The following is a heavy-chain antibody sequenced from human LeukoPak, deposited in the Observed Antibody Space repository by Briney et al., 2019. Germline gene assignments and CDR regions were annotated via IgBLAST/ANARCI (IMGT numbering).Heavy chain of an antibody. CDR3: ARESCLNAVCYTGEGAFDI. J-gene: IGHJ3*02. V-gene: IGHV3-33*01. CDR1: GFGFSSYG. CDR2: IYFDRKNI. D-gene: IGHD2-8*01. Sequence: PGRSLRLSCAASGFGFSSYGLHWVRQAPGKGLEWVAVIYFDRKNIHYADSVKGRFTVSRDDSKNTLYLQMNSLRAEDTAVYYCARESCLNAVCYTGEGAFDIWGQGTMGTVS.